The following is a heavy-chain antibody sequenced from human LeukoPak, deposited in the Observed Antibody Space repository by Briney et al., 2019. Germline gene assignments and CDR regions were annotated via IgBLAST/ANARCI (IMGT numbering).Heavy chain of an antibody. CDR1: GFTFGSYE. CDR2: IGSSGSTI. J-gene: IGHJ4*02. CDR3: ARDASPSPVAGTNYFDY. D-gene: IGHD6-19*01. Sequence: GGSLSLSCEASGFTFGSYEMNWVRQAPGKGLDRVSSIGSSGSTIYYADSVKGRFTISRDNAKNSLYLQMNSLRAEDTAVYYCARDASPSPVAGTNYFDYWGQGTLVTVSS. V-gene: IGHV3-48*03.